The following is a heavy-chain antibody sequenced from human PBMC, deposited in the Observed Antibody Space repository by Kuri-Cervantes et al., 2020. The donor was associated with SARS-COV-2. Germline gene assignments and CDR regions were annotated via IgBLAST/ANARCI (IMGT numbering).Heavy chain of an antibody. V-gene: IGHV4-59*01. CDR1: GGSISSYY. CDR2: IYYSGST. D-gene: IGHD4-17*01. J-gene: IGHJ5*02. CDR3: ARELGLTTVNWFDP. Sequence: GSLRLSCTASGGSISSYYWGWIRQPPGKGLEWIGYIYYSGSTNYDPSLKSRVTISVDTSKNQFSLKLSSVTAADTAVYYCARELGLTTVNWFDPWGQGTLVTVSS.